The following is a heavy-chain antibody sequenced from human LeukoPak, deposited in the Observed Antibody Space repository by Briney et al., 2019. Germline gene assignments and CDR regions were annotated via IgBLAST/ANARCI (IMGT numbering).Heavy chain of an antibody. CDR2: IYYSGST. CDR3: ARGPGYSSGWPYYYYYYGMDV. V-gene: IGHV4-61*01. CDR1: GGSFSSGSYY. J-gene: IGHJ6*02. Sequence: SETLSLTCTVSGGSFSSGSYYWSWIRQPPGKGLEWIGYIYYSGSTNYNPSLKSRVTISVDTSKNQFSLKLSSVTAADTAVYYCARGPGYSSGWPYYYYYYGMDVWGQGTTVTVSS. D-gene: IGHD6-19*01.